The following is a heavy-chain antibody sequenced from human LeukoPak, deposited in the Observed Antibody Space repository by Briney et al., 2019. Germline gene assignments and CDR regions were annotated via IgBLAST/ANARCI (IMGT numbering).Heavy chain of an antibody. J-gene: IGHJ4*02. D-gene: IGHD6-13*01. Sequence: GGSLRLSCAASGFTFSSYWMSWVRQAPGKGLEWVSYISSSSSIIYYADSVKGRFTISRDNAKNSLYLQMNSLRAEDTAVYYCAREGSSSWYSGFDYWGQGTLVTVSS. CDR2: ISSSSSII. V-gene: IGHV3-48*04. CDR1: GFTFSSYW. CDR3: AREGSSSWYSGFDY.